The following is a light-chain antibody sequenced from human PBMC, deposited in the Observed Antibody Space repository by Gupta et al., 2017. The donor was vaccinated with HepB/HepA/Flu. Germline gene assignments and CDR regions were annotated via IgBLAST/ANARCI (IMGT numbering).Light chain of an antibody. CDR2: DVS. V-gene: IGLV2-14*03. CDR1: SSDVGAYNY. J-gene: IGLJ2*01. CDR3: SSYTTSSTGV. Sequence: QSALTQPASVSGSPGQSITISCTGTSSDVGAYNYVSWYQQHPGKAPKLMIYDVSNRPSGVSNRFSGSKSGNTDSLRISGLQAEDEADDYCSSYTTSSTGVFGGGTKLTVL.